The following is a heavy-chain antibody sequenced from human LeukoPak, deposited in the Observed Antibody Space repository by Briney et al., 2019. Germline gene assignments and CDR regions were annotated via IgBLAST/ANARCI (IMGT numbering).Heavy chain of an antibody. Sequence: GGSLRLSCAASGFTFSSYSMNWVRQAPGKGLEWVSSISSSSSYIYYADSVKGRFTISRDNAKNSLYLQMNSLRAEDTAVYYCARDLSRQYYDSSGYPDYWGQGTLVTVSS. J-gene: IGHJ4*02. V-gene: IGHV3-21*01. CDR2: ISSSSSYI. D-gene: IGHD3-22*01. CDR3: ARDLSRQYYDSSGYPDY. CDR1: GFTFSSYS.